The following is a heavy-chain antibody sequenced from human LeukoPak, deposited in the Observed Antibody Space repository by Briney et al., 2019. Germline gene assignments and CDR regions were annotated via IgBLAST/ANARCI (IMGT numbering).Heavy chain of an antibody. J-gene: IGHJ4*02. V-gene: IGHV4-31*03. CDR1: GGSISSGGYY. CDR3: ARGISYDFWSGYYFDY. CDR2: IYYSGST. D-gene: IGHD3-3*01. Sequence: SQTLSLTCTVSGGSISSGGYYWSWIRQHPGKGLEWIGYIYYSGSTYCNPSLKSRVTISVDTSKNQFSLKLSSVTAADTAVYYCARGISYDFWSGYYFDYWGQGTLVTVSS.